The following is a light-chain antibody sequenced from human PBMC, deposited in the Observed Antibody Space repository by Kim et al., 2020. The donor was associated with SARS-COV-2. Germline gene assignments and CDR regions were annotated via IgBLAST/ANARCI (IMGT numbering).Light chain of an antibody. CDR2: GAS. Sequence: DIQMTQSPSSLSASVGDRVTITCRASQGISNYLAWYQQKPGKVPKLLISGASSLHSGVPSRFRGSGSGTDFTLTISSLQPDDVATYYCQKYNSAPPWTFGQGTKVDIK. CDR3: QKYNSAPPWT. V-gene: IGKV1-27*01. CDR1: QGISNY. J-gene: IGKJ1*01.